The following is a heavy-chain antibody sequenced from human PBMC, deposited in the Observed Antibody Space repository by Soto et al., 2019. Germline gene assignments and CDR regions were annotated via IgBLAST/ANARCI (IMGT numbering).Heavy chain of an antibody. CDR2: INAGNGNT. CDR3: ARDSPIPVNMGGERPYYDFWRNWFDP. Sequence: QVQLVQSGAEVKKPGASVKVSCKASGYTFTSYAMHWVRQAPGQRLEWMGWINAGNGNTKYSQKFQGRVTITRDTSASTAYMELISLRSEDTAVYYCARDSPIPVNMGGERPYYDFWRNWFDPWGQGTLVTVSS. J-gene: IGHJ5*02. CDR1: GYTFTSYA. D-gene: IGHD3-3*01. V-gene: IGHV1-3*01.